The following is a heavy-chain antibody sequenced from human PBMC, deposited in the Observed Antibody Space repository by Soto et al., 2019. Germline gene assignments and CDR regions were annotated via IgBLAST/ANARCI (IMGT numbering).Heavy chain of an antibody. D-gene: IGHD6-19*01. CDR1: GYNFTNYW. Sequence: EVQLVQSGAEVRKPGESLKISCKGSGYNFTNYWIGWVRQMPGKGLEWMGIIYPGDSDTRYSPSFQGQVTISADKSISTAYLQWSSLRPSDTAIYYCARTPALAVAGTFVYWGQGTLVTVSS. CDR3: ARTPALAVAGTFVY. CDR2: IYPGDSDT. V-gene: IGHV5-51*01. J-gene: IGHJ4*02.